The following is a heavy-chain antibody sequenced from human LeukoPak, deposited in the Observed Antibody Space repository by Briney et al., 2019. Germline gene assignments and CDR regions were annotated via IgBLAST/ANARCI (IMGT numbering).Heavy chain of an antibody. Sequence: PSETLSLTCTVSGGSISSGGYYWSWIRQHPEKGLEWIGYIYYSGSAYYNPSLKSRVTISVDTSENRFSLKLSSVTAADTAVYYCARVNYGSATKEDYWGQGTLVTVSS. V-gene: IGHV4-31*03. D-gene: IGHD3-10*01. CDR2: IYYSGSA. J-gene: IGHJ4*02. CDR3: ARVNYGSATKEDY. CDR1: GGSISSGGYY.